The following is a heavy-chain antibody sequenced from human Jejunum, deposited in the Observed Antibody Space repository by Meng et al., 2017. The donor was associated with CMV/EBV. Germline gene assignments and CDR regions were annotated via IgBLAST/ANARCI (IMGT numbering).Heavy chain of an antibody. CDR2: ISAGSDYI. Sequence: CSASGFAFSTYAMAWVRQAPGKGLEWVSSISAGSDYIYYADSVKGRFTVSRDNAKNSLYLQMNSLRAEDTALYYCTRDLVAATAPNNWGQGTLVTVSS. CDR3: TRDLVAATAPNN. CDR1: GFAFSTYA. D-gene: IGHD1-26*01. J-gene: IGHJ4*02. V-gene: IGHV3-21*01.